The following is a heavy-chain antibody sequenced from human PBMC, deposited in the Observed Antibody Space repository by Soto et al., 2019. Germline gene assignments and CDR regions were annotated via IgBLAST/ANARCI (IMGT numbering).Heavy chain of an antibody. CDR3: TTDPPPEIPTAYYYYMDV. CDR2: IKSKTDGGTT. V-gene: IGHV3-15*01. CDR1: GFTFSNAW. Sequence: EVQLVESGGGLVKPGGSLRLSRAASGFTFSNAWMSWVRQAPGKGLEWVGRIKSKTDGGTTDYAAPVKGRFTISRDDSKNTLYLQMNSLKTEDTAVYYCTTDPPPEIPTAYYYYMDVWGKGTTVTVSS. J-gene: IGHJ6*03. D-gene: IGHD1-26*01.